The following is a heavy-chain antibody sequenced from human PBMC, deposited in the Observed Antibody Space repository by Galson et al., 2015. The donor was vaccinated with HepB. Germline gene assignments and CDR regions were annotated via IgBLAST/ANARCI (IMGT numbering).Heavy chain of an antibody. D-gene: IGHD6-13*01. Sequence: SLRLSCAASGFTFSTYGVHWVRQAPGKGLEWVAVISYDGSNKYYADSVKGRFTISRDNSKNTLYLQMDSMRADDTAVYYCAKELFSTSWYFDYWGQGTLVTVSS. CDR2: ISYDGSNK. V-gene: IGHV3-30*18. CDR1: GFTFSTYG. CDR3: AKELFSTSWYFDY. J-gene: IGHJ4*02.